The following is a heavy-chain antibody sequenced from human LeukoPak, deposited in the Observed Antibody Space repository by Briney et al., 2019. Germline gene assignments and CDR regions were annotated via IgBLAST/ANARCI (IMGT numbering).Heavy chain of an antibody. CDR1: GYTFTSYD. D-gene: IGHD3-3*01. CDR3: ARGMTYYDFWSGYYQLPYYFDY. V-gene: IGHV1-8*03. CDR2: MNPNSGNT. Sequence: ASVKVSCKASGYTFTSYDINWVRQATGQGLEWMGWMNPNSGNTGYAQKFQGRVTTTRNTSISTAYMELSSLRSEDTVVYYCARGMTYYDFWSGYYQLPYYFDYWGQGTLVTVSS. J-gene: IGHJ4*02.